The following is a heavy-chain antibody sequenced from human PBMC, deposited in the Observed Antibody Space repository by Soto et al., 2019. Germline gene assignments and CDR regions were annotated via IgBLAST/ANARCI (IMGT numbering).Heavy chain of an antibody. CDR2: IYYSGST. CDR3: ARVRVGYSGYLLLYYFDY. CDR1: GGSIISGDYY. J-gene: IGHJ4*02. V-gene: IGHV4-30-4*01. D-gene: IGHD5-12*01. Sequence: NPSETLSLTCTFSGGSIISGDYYWSWIRQPPGKGLEWIGYIYYSGSTYYNPSLKSRVTISVDTSKNQFSLKLSSVTAADTAVYYCARVRVGYSGYLLLYYFDYWGQGTLVTVSS.